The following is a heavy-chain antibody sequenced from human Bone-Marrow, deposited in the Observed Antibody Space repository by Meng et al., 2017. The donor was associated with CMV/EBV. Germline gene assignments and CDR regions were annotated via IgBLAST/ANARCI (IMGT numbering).Heavy chain of an antibody. CDR2: INHSGST. CDR1: GGSFSGYY. D-gene: IGHD3-10*01. J-gene: IGHJ4*02. V-gene: IGHV4-34*01. Sequence: SETLSLTCAVYGGSFSGYYWSWIRQPPGKGLEWIGEINHSGSTNYNPSLKSRVTISVDTSKNQFSLKLSSVTAADSATYYCARHDLISGVYPLSNWGPGTLVTVSS. CDR3: ARHDLISGVYPLSN.